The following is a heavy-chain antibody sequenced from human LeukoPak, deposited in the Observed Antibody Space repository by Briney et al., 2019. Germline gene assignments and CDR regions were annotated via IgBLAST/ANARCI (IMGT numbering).Heavy chain of an antibody. CDR1: GFTFSSHG. D-gene: IGHD6-19*01. V-gene: IGHV3-30*19. Sequence: SGGSLRLSCAASGFTFSSHGMHWVRQAPGRGPEWVAVISYDGSNKYYADSVKGRFTISRDNSKNTLYLQMNSLRAEDTAVYYCARDLNSSGWYSLIGAFDIWGQGQWSPSLQ. CDR2: ISYDGSNK. CDR3: ARDLNSSGWYSLIGAFDI. J-gene: IGHJ3*02.